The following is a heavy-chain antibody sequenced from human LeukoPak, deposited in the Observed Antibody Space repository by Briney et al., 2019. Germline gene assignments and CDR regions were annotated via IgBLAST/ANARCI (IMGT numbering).Heavy chain of an antibody. CDR1: GFTFSSYA. D-gene: IGHD3-3*01. CDR3: AKEYYDFWSCYPHDY. Sequence: GGSLRLSCAASGFTFSSYAMSWVRQAPGKGLEWVSAISGSGGSTYYTDSVKGRFTISRDNSKNTLYLQMNSLRAEDTAVYYCAKEYYDFWSCYPHDYWGQGTLVTVSS. CDR2: ISGSGGST. J-gene: IGHJ4*02. V-gene: IGHV3-23*01.